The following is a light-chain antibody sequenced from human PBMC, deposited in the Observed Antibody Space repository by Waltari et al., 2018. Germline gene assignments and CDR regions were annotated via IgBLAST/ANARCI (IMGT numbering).Light chain of an antibody. CDR1: QGIGKY. CDR3: LQHNSYPLT. CDR2: AAT. J-gene: IGKJ4*01. Sequence: DIKMTQSPSSLSASVGDTVTITCRASQGIGKYLNWFQQKPGKAPKLLIYAATTLQSGVPSRFSGSVSGTEFTLTINSLQPEDFATYYCLQHNSYPLTFGGGTKVEIK. V-gene: IGKV1-17*01.